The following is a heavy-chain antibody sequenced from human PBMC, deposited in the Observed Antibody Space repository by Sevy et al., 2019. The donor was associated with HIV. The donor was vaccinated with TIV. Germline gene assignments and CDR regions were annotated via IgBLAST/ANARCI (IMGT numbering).Heavy chain of an antibody. D-gene: IGHD6-19*01. Sequence: GGSLRLSCAASGFTFSSYGMHWVRQAPGKGLEWVSAMSGRGETTYYADSVKGRFTISRDNSKNTLYLQMNSLRAEDAAVYYCAKGGIGVAGLPHFDYWGHGTLVTVSS. CDR2: MSGRGETT. J-gene: IGHJ4*01. V-gene: IGHV3-23*01. CDR1: GFTFSSYG. CDR3: AKGGIGVAGLPHFDY.